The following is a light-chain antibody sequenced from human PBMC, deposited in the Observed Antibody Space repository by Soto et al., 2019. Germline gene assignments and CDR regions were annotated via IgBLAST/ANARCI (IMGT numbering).Light chain of an antibody. CDR3: QQRHMWPIT. CDR1: QSVGRS. Sequence: IVMTQSPATLSVSPGERATLSCRASQSVGRSLAWYQQKPGQAPRLLIYGTSARATGIPPRFSGSGSGTDFTLTISSLEPEDSAVYYCQQRHMWPITFGQGTRLEN. J-gene: IGKJ5*01. V-gene: IGKV3D-15*01. CDR2: GTS.